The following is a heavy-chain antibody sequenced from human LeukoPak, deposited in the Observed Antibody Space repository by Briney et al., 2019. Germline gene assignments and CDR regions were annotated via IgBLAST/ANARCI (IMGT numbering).Heavy chain of an antibody. CDR1: GGSISSYY. CDR3: ARDGARDYYYYYMDA. D-gene: IGHD4-17*01. V-gene: IGHV4-59*01. J-gene: IGHJ6*03. CDR2: IYYSGST. Sequence: NPSETLSPTCTVSGGSISSYYWSWIRQPPGKGLEWIGYIYYSGSTYYNPSLKSRVTISIDTSKNQISLKLSSVTAADTAVYYCARDGARDYYYYYMDAWGKGTTVTVSS.